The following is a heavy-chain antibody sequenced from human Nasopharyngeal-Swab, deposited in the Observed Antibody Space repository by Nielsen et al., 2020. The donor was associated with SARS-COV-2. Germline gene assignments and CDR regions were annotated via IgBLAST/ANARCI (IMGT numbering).Heavy chain of an antibody. CDR3: AKYVLVAAVLVYNWFDP. CDR2: ISSSSSYI. Sequence: GRHAPRERAGRVSSISSSSSYIYYADSLKGRFTISRDNAKNSLYLQMNSLRAEDTAVYYCAKYVLVAAVLVYNWFDPWGQGTLVTVSS. V-gene: IGHV3-21*01. J-gene: IGHJ5*02. D-gene: IGHD2-15*01.